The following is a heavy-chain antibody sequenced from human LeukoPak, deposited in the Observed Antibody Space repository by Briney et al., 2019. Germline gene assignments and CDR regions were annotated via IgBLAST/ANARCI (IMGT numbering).Heavy chain of an antibody. CDR2: INSGSTYT. J-gene: IGHJ4*02. Sequence: GGSLRLSCAASGFTFSSYMMNWDRQASGKGLEWVSSINSGSTYTYYTESVKGRFTVSRDNAKNSLFLQMNSLRAEDTAIYYCARSLTTLTYEGYWGQGTLVTVSS. D-gene: IGHD1-1*01. V-gene: IGHV3-21*01. CDR1: GFTFSSYM. CDR3: ARSLTTLTYEGY.